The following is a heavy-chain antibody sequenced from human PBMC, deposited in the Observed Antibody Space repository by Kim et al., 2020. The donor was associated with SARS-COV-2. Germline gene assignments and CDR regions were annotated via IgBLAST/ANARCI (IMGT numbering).Heavy chain of an antibody. J-gene: IGHJ6*03. D-gene: IGHD3-3*01. CDR3: TRDRTYYDFWSGYYACYYYYMDV. V-gene: IGHV3-49*04. CDR2: IRSKAYGGTT. Sequence: GGSLRHSCTASGFTFGDYAMSWVRQAPGKGLEWVGFIRSKAYGGTTEYAASVKGRFTISRDDSKSIAYLQMNSLKTEDTAVDYCTRDRTYYDFWSGYYACYYYYMDVWGKGTTVTVSS. CDR1: GFTFGDYA.